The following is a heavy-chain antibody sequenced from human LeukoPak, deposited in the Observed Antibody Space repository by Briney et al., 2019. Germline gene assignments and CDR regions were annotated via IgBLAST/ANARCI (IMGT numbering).Heavy chain of an antibody. Sequence: GGSLRLSCAASEFSVGSNYMTWVRQAPGKGLEWVSLIYSGGNTYYADSVKGRFTISRDNSKNTVHLQMNSLRAEDTAMYYCARRAGDYSHPYDYWGQGTLVTVSS. CDR3: ARRAGDYSHPYDY. V-gene: IGHV3-53*01. J-gene: IGHJ4*02. CDR2: IYSGGNT. CDR1: EFSVGSNY. D-gene: IGHD3-22*01.